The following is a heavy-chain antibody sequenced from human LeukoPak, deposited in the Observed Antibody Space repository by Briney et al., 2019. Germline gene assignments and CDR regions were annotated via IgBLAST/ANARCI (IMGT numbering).Heavy chain of an antibody. CDR3: ARALRYNWNDAYFDY. CDR1: GFTFSSYA. V-gene: IGHV3-23*01. CDR2: ISGSGGST. Sequence: GGSLRLSCAASGFTFSSYAMSWVRQAPGRGLEWVSGISGSGGSTYYADSVKGRFTISRDNAKNSLYLQMNSLRAEDTAVYYCARALRYNWNDAYFDYWGQGTLVTVSS. J-gene: IGHJ4*02. D-gene: IGHD1-1*01.